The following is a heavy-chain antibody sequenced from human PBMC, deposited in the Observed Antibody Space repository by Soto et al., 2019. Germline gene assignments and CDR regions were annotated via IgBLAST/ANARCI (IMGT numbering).Heavy chain of an antibody. CDR1: GYTFTGYY. V-gene: IGHV1-2*04. J-gene: IGHJ3*02. CDR3: ARERRGRSFDI. CDR2: INPNSGGT. Sequence: ASVKVSCKASGYTFTGYYMHWVRQAPGQGLEWMGWINPNSGGTNYAQKFQGWVTMTRDTSISTVYMEMKRLRSDDTAIYYCARERRGRSFDIWGQGTMVTVSS.